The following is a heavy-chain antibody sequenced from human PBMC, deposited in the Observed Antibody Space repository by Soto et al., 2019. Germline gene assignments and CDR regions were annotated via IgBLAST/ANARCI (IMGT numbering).Heavy chain of an antibody. CDR2: IIPIFGTA. CDR3: ATAVSGYPPSYYYYGMDV. J-gene: IGHJ6*02. CDR1: GGTFSSYA. Sequence: GASVKVSCKASGGTFSSYAISWVRQAPGQGLEWMGGIIPIFGTANYAQKFQGSVTITADESTSTAYMELSSLRSEDTAVYYCATAVSGYPPSYYYYGMDVWGQGTTVTVSS. D-gene: IGHD3-3*01. V-gene: IGHV1-69*13.